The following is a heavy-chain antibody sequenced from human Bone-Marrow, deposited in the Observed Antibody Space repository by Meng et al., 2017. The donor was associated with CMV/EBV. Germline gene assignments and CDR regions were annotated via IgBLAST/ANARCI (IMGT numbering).Heavy chain of an antibody. J-gene: IGHJ6*02. CDR2: TSYDGSNK. Sequence: GESLKISCTASGFRFNSYAMHWVRQAPGKGLEWVAVTSYDGSNKYYADSVKGRFTISRDNSENTLYMQMDSLRDEDTAVYYCARGKGHFGDELPYYYSVDSWGQGTTVTVSS. V-gene: IGHV3-30-3*01. D-gene: IGHD3-10*01. CDR1: GFRFNSYA. CDR3: ARGKGHFGDELPYYYSVDS.